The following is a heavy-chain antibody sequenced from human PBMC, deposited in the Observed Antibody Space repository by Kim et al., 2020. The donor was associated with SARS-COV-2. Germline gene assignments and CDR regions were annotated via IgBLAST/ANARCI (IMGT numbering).Heavy chain of an antibody. Sequence: GGSLRLSCAASGFTFSSYWMHWVHQAPGKGLVWVSRINSAGGSTNYADSVKGRFTISRDNAKNTLYLHMNSLRVEDTAVYYCARDGGAGFFDYWGQGTLVTVSS. D-gene: IGHD3-16*01. J-gene: IGHJ4*02. CDR2: INSAGGST. CDR3: ARDGGAGFFDY. CDR1: GFTFSSYW. V-gene: IGHV3-74*01.